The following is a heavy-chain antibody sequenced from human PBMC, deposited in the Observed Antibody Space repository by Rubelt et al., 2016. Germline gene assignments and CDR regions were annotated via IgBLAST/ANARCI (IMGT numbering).Heavy chain of an antibody. J-gene: IGHJ4*02. Sequence: RGVVQPGRSLGLSCEASGFTFSSHVMHRVRQAPGKGLEWVAVIWYDGSNIYYADSVKGRFTISRDNSKNTVYLQMDSLADEDTAVYYCAIGQLGYWGQGTLVTVSS. CDR3: AIGQLGY. V-gene: IGHV3-33*01. CDR2: IWYDGSNI. D-gene: IGHD6-6*01. CDR1: GFTFSSHV.